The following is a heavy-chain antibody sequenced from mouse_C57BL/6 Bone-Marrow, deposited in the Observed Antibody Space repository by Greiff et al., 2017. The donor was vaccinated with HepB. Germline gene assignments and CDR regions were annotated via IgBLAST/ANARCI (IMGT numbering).Heavy chain of an antibody. V-gene: IGHV5-17*01. CDR3: ARRYYGSSYWFAY. D-gene: IGHD1-1*01. CDR1: GFTFSDYG. J-gene: IGHJ3*01. Sequence: EVNVVESGGGLVKPGGSLTLSCAASGFTFSDYGMHWVRQAPEKGLEWVAYISSGSSTIYYADTVKGRFTISRDNAKNTLFLQMTSLRSEDTAMYYCARRYYGSSYWFAYWGQGTLVTVSA. CDR2: ISSGSSTI.